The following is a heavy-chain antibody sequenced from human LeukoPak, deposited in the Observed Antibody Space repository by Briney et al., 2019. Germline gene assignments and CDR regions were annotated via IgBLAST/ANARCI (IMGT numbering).Heavy chain of an antibody. CDR1: GGSISSGGYY. J-gene: IGHJ4*02. Sequence: PSETLSLTCTVSGGSISSGGYYWSWIRQPPGKGLEWIGSIYHSGSTYYNPSLKSRVTISVDTSKNQFSLKLSSVTAADTAVYYCARRVTAIHDYWGQGTLVTVSS. V-gene: IGHV4-39*07. CDR3: ARRVTAIHDY. D-gene: IGHD2-21*02. CDR2: IYHSGST.